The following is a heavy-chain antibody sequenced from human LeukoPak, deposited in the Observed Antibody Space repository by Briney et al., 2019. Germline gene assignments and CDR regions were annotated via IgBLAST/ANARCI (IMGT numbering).Heavy chain of an antibody. D-gene: IGHD3-22*01. J-gene: IGHJ4*02. CDR3: ARGRHYYDSSGYYGLLNY. CDR1: GYTFTSYG. Sequence: ASVKVSCKASGYTFTSYGISWVRQAPGQGLEWMGWISAYNGNTNYAQKLQGRVTITADKSTSTAYMELSSLRSEDTAVYYCARGRHYYDSSGYYGLLNYWGQGTLVTVSS. CDR2: ISAYNGNT. V-gene: IGHV1-18*01.